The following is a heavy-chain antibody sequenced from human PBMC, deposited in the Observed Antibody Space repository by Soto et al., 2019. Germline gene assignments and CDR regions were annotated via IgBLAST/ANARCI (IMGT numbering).Heavy chain of an antibody. CDR2: IYWDDDK. Sequence: QITLKESGPTLVRPTQTLTLTCTVSGFSLDTWGVGVGWIRQSPGKAPEWLALIYWDDDKRYSPSLKNRLTITKDTSKHQVVLTLTNMDPVDTVTYYCARALGSWGSYYFDHWGQRTLVTVSS. V-gene: IGHV2-5*02. CDR3: ARALGSWGSYYFDH. D-gene: IGHD3-16*01. CDR1: GFSLDTWGVG. J-gene: IGHJ4*02.